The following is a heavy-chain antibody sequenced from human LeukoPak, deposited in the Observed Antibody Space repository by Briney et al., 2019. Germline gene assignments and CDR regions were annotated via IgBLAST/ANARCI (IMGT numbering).Heavy chain of an antibody. CDR2: IHYSGRT. CDR3: ARHTPATVGIYFDY. V-gene: IGHV4-39*01. J-gene: IGHJ4*02. CDR1: GGSISSNTYY. D-gene: IGHD1-26*01. Sequence: SETLSLTCTVSGGSISSNTYYWGWIRQTPEKGLDWIGSIHYSGRTLYNPSPDSRVTISVDTSTHQFSLRLTSVTGADTAVYYCARHTPATVGIYFDYWGQGTLVTVSS.